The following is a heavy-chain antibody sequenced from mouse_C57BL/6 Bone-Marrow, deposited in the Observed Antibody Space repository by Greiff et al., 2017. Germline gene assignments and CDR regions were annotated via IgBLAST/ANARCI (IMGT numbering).Heavy chain of an antibody. CDR1: GYTFTSYW. Sequence: VQLQESGPELVRPGASVKISCKASGYTFTSYWMHWVKQRPGQGLEWIGEVYPCNGGTNYNQKFKGKATLTVDTSSSTAYMQLSSLTSEDSAVYYCARGGSNYDYWGRGKGVTVTA. CDR3: ARGGSNYDY. J-gene: IGHJ4*01. D-gene: IGHD2-5*01. V-gene: IGHV1-56*01. CDR2: VYPCNGGT.